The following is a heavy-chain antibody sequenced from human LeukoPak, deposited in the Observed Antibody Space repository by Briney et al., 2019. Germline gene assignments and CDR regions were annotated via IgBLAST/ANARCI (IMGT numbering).Heavy chain of an antibody. V-gene: IGHV3-30*02. J-gene: IGHJ6*03. CDR2: IWSDGNNR. CDR3: AKDPGASVSGFYMDV. D-gene: IGHD2-8*02. CDR1: GFTFRNYG. Sequence: GGSLRLSCAASGFTFRNYGMHWVRQATGKGLEWVSFIWSDGNNRFYADSVKGRFTISRDNSKNTLYLQMDTLRAEDTALYYCAKDPGASVSGFYMDVWGKGTTVIVSS.